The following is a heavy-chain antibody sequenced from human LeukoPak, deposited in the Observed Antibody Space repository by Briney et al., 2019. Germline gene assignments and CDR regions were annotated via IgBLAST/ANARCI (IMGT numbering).Heavy chain of an antibody. D-gene: IGHD2-2*01. CDR2: INPNSGGT. Sequence: GASVKVSCKASGYTFTSYYMHWVRQAPGQGLEWMGWINPNSGGTNYAQKFQGRVTMTRDTSISTAYMELSRLRSDDTAVYYCARAPRYCSSTSCDAFDYWGQGTLVTVSS. CDR1: GYTFTSYY. J-gene: IGHJ4*02. CDR3: ARAPRYCSSTSCDAFDY. V-gene: IGHV1-2*02.